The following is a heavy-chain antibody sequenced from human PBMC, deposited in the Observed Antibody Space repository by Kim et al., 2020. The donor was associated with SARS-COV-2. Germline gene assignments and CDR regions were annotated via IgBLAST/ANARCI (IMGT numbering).Heavy chain of an antibody. CDR3: ARVAFLPAASYSYYYYYMDV. CDR2: IYTSGST. D-gene: IGHD2-2*01. CDR1: GGSISSYY. Sequence: SETLSLTCTVSGGSISSYYWSWIRQPAGKGLEWIGRIYTSGSTNYNPSLKTRATMSVDTSKNQSSLKLSSGTAADTAGYYCARVAFLPAASYSYYYYYMDVWGAGTPFTLS. V-gene: IGHV4-4*07. J-gene: IGHJ6*03.